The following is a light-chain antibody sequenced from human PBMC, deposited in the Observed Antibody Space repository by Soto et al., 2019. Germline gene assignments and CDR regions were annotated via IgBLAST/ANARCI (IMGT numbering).Light chain of an antibody. V-gene: IGKV3-15*01. Sequence: EIVMTQSPATLSVSPGERATLSCRASQSVSNNLAWYQQKPGQAPRLLIYGASTRATGIPARFSGSGSGTVFTITSSRMQCEDFAVYYCQQYNNWPKWTFGKGTKVEI. J-gene: IGKJ1*01. CDR3: QQYNNWPKWT. CDR1: QSVSNN. CDR2: GAS.